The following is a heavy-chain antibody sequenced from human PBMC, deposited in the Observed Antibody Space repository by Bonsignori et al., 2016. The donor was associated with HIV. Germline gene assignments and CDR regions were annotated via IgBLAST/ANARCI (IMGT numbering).Heavy chain of an antibody. CDR1: GGSFSGYY. Sequence: SETLSLTCAVYGGSFSGYYWSWIRQPPGKGLEWIGEINHSGSTNYNPSLKSRVTISVDTSKNQFSLKLSSVTAADTAVYYCATRGGHFDYWGQGTLVTVSS. V-gene: IGHV4-34*01. CDR3: ATRGGHFDY. CDR2: INHSGST. D-gene: IGHD5-24*01. J-gene: IGHJ4*02.